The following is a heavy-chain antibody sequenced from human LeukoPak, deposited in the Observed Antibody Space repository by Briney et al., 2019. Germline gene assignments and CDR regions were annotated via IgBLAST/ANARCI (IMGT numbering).Heavy chain of an antibody. J-gene: IGHJ6*02. Sequence: ASVKVSCKASGYTITSYDINWVRQATGQGLEWMGWMNPNSGNTGYAQKFQGRVTMTRNTSISTAYMELSSLRSEDTAVYYCARGLGRAVAGTWGYYYYYGMDVWGQGTTVTVSS. D-gene: IGHD6-19*01. CDR2: MNPNSGNT. CDR1: GYTITSYD. V-gene: IGHV1-8*02. CDR3: ARGLGRAVAGTWGYYYYYGMDV.